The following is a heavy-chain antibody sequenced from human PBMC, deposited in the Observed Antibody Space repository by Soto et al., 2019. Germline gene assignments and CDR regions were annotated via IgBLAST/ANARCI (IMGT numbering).Heavy chain of an antibody. D-gene: IGHD1-1*01. J-gene: IGHJ5*02. CDR3: ARNRRLQLWLDL. Sequence: PSETLSLTCTVSGGSISSYYWSWIRQPPGKGLEWIGYIYYSGSTNYNPSLKSRVTISVDTSKNQFSLKLSSVTAADTAIYYCARNRRLQLWLDLWGQGTLVTVSS. CDR1: GGSISSYY. V-gene: IGHV4-59*01. CDR2: IYYSGST.